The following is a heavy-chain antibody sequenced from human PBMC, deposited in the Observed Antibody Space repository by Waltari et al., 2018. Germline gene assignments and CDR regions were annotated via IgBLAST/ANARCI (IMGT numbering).Heavy chain of an antibody. CDR1: GYTFSDYW. D-gene: IGHD2-21*01. CDR2: IYPGDSDT. V-gene: IGHV5-51*01. Sequence: EVQLVQSGAEVRKPGESLKISCPGSGYTFSDYWIAWVRQVPGKGLEWMGIIYPGDSDTRYSPSFQGQVIISADKSISTAYLQWSSLKASDTAMYYCARFYGGNFVDYWGQGTLVIVSS. J-gene: IGHJ4*02. CDR3: ARFYGGNFVDY.